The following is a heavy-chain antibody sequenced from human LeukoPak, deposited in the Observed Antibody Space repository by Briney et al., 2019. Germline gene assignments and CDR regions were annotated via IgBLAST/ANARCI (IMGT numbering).Heavy chain of an antibody. V-gene: IGHV3-48*01. CDR1: ELTFSRYS. CDR3: ATAGHPGYDFWGGFAFYFDR. J-gene: IGHJ4*02. Sequence: GGSLRLSCAASELTFSRYSMNWVRQAPGKGLEWVSYISSSGDSIYYADSVKGRFTISRDNTKNSLYLQMNTLRAEDTALYFCATAGHPGYDFWGGFAFYFDRWGQGALVTVSS. CDR2: ISSSGDSI. D-gene: IGHD3-3*01.